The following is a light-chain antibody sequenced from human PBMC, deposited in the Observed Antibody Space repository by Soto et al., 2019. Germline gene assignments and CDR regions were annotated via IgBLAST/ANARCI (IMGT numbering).Light chain of an antibody. V-gene: IGLV2-14*03. CDR1: SSDVSGYDF. CDR3: SSYIRSSTLEV. Sequence: QSALTQPASVSGSPGQSITISCTGTSSDVSGYDFVSWFQQHPGKAPKLMIYDVTNRPSGVSDRFSGSKSANTASLTISGLQAEDEADYYCSSYIRSSTLEVFGTGNKVTVL. J-gene: IGLJ1*01. CDR2: DVT.